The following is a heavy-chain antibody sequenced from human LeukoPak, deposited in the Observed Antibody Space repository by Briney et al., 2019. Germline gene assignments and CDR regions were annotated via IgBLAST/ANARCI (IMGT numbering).Heavy chain of an antibody. CDR3: ARDGFGTGSN. D-gene: IGHD3-16*01. J-gene: IGHJ4*02. CDR2: IKQDGSEK. CDR1: GFSFSDYA. Sequence: PGGSLRLSCVPSGFSFSDYAMSWVRQAPGKGLEWVANIKQDGSEKNYVDSVKGRFIISRDNAKNSLYLQMNTLRADDTAVYYCARDGFGTGSNWGQGTLVTVSS. V-gene: IGHV3-7*03.